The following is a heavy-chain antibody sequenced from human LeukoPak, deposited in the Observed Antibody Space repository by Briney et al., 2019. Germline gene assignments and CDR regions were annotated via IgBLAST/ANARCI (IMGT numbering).Heavy chain of an antibody. CDR2: IYYSGST. CDR1: GGSITSSYYY. V-gene: IGHV4-39*01. Sequence: PSETLSLTCTVSGGSITSSYYYWGWIRQPPGKGLEWIGSIYYSGSTYYNPSLKSRVTISVDTSKNQFSLKLSSVTAADTAVYYCARHRYDFWSGYYTVTSFDYWGQGTLVTVSS. D-gene: IGHD3-3*01. J-gene: IGHJ4*02. CDR3: ARHRYDFWSGYYTVTSFDY.